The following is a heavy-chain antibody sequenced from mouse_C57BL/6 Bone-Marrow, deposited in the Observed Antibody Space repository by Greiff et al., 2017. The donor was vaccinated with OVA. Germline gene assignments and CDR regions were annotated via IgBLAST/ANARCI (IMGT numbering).Heavy chain of an antibody. V-gene: IGHV1-52*01. CDR2: IDPSDSDT. J-gene: IGHJ2*01. Sequence: QVQLQQPGAELVRPGSSVKLSCKASGYTFTSYWMHWVKQRPIQGLEWIGNIDPSDSDTHYNQKFKDKATLTVDKSSSTAYMQLSSLTSEDSAVYYCARSYYYGSYYFDYWGQGTTLTVSS. D-gene: IGHD1-1*01. CDR3: ARSYYYGSYYFDY. CDR1: GYTFTSYW.